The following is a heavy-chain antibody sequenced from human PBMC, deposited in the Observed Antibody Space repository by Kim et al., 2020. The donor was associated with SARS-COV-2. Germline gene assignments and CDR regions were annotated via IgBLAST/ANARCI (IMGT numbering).Heavy chain of an antibody. CDR3: ARETSGFDY. D-gene: IGHD6-25*01. J-gene: IGHJ4*02. V-gene: IGHV1-8*01. Sequence: GNTGYAKKFQGRVTMTRNTSISTAYMELSSLRSEDTAVYYCARETSGFDYWGQGTLVTVSS. CDR2: GNT.